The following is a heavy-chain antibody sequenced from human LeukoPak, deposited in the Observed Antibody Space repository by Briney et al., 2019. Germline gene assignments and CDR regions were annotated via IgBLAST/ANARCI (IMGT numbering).Heavy chain of an antibody. V-gene: IGHV1-69*08. Sequence: ASVKVSCKASGGTFSSYTISWVRRAPGQGLEWMGRITPVFGTVDYAQKFQDRVTIIADISTTTVYMELSSLVSEDTAVYYCAGGSRATQGYWGQGTLVTVSS. CDR1: GGTFSSYT. CDR2: ITPVFGTV. CDR3: AGGSRATQGY. J-gene: IGHJ4*02. D-gene: IGHD6-19*01.